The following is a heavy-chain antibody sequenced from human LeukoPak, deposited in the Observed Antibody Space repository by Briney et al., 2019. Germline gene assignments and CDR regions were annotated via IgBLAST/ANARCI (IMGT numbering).Heavy chain of an antibody. CDR1: GGSFSGYY. V-gene: IGHV4-34*01. CDR3: ARLGGITGTIAESDP. CDR2: INHSGST. J-gene: IGHJ5*02. Sequence: SETLSLTCAVYGGSFSGYYWSWIRQPPGKGLEWIGEINHSGSTNYNPSLKSRVTISVDTSKNQFSLKLSSVTAADTAVYYCARLGGITGTIAESDPWGQGTLVTVSS. D-gene: IGHD1-7*01.